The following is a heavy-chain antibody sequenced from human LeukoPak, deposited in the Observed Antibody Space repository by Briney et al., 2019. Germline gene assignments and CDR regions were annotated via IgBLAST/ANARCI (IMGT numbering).Heavy chain of an antibody. CDR2: IRHDGSNK. V-gene: IGHV3-30*02. CDR3: AKDLIAAAGPEYFQH. CDR1: GFTFSSYG. Sequence: GGSLRLSCAASGFTFSSYGMHWVRQAPGKGLEWVAFIRHDGSNKYYADSVKGRFTISRDNSKNTLYLQMNSLRAEDTAVYYCAKDLIAAAGPEYFQHWGQGTLVTVSS. J-gene: IGHJ1*01. D-gene: IGHD6-13*01.